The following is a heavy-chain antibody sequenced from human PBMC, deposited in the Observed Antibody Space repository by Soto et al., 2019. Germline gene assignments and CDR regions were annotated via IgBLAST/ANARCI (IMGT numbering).Heavy chain of an antibody. CDR3: ARVRYYYDSSGYYFDY. J-gene: IGHJ4*02. D-gene: IGHD3-22*01. V-gene: IGHV1-3*01. Sequence: ASMKVSCKASGYTFTSYGMHLVRQAPGQRLEWMGWINAGNGNTKYSQKFQGRVTITSDTSASTAFMELSSLRSEVPAVYYCARVRYYYDSSGYYFDYWGPGTLVTVSS. CDR1: GYTFTSYG. CDR2: INAGNGNT.